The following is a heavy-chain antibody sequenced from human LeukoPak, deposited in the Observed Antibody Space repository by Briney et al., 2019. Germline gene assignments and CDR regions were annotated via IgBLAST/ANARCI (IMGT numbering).Heavy chain of an antibody. D-gene: IGHD6-13*01. CDR2: INTNTGNP. J-gene: IGHJ4*02. CDR3: TTDAPPPLSSSWYAFAPDDDY. CDR1: GYTFTSYA. Sequence: ASVKVSCKASGYTFTSYAMNWVRQAPGQGLEWMGWINTNTGNPTYAQGFTGRFVFSLDTSVSTAYLQISSLKAEDTAVYYCTTDAPPPLSSSWYAFAPDDDYWGQGTLVTVSS. V-gene: IGHV7-4-1*02.